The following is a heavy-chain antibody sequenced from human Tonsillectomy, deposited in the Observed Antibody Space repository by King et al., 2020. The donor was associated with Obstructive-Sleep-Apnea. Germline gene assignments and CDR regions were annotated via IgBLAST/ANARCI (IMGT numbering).Heavy chain of an antibody. V-gene: IGHV4-39*07. CDR1: GGSISSSSYY. CDR3: ARVPHYYDILTGYQSSTFDY. CDR2: IYYSGST. J-gene: IGHJ4*02. Sequence: VQLQESGPGLVKPSETLSLTCTVSGGSISSSSYYWGWIRQPPGKGLEWIGSIYYSGSTYYNPSLKSRVTISVDTSKNKFSLKLSSVTAADTAVYYCARVPHYYDILTGYQSSTFDYWGQGTLVTVSS. D-gene: IGHD3-9*01.